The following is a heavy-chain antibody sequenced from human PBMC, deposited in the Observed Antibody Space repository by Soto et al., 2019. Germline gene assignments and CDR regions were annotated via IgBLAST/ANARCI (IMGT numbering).Heavy chain of an antibody. J-gene: IGHJ6*02. CDR1: GFTFSSYA. CDR2: ISSTSSYT. Sequence: EVYLVQSGGGLVKPGGSLRLSCAASGFTFSSYAMNWVHQTQEKGLEWVSSISSTSSYTHYSDSVKGRFTISRDNANNSLFLQMNSLRAEDTATYYCARDLALAGNYWGQGTTVTVSS. CDR3: ARDLALAGNY. V-gene: IGHV3-21*01. D-gene: IGHD6-19*01.